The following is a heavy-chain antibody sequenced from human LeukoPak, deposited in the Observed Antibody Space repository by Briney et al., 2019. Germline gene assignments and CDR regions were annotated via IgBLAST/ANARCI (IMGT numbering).Heavy chain of an antibody. CDR2: INHSGST. Sequence: SETLSLTCAVYGWSFSGYYWSWIRQPPGKGLEWIGEINHSGSTNYNPSLKSRVTISVDTSKNQFSLKLSSVTAADTAVYYCARGGDIVVVPAAPRGYNWFDPWGQGTLVTVSS. V-gene: IGHV4-34*01. CDR3: ARGGDIVVVPAAPRGYNWFDP. D-gene: IGHD2-2*01. J-gene: IGHJ5*02. CDR1: GWSFSGYY.